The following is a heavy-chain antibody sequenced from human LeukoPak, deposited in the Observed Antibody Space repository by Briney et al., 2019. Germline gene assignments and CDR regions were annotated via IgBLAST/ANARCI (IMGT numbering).Heavy chain of an antibody. CDR1: GGSINSYY. CDR3: AGAYSSGLFDN. CDR2: IYYSGGT. D-gene: IGHD6-19*01. V-gene: IGHV4-59*08. Sequence: SETLSLTCTVSGGSINSYYWNWIRQPPGKGLERIGDIYYSGGTNYNPSLKSRVIISLDTSKNQFSLNLRSVTAADTAVYYCAGAYSSGLFDNWGQGTLVTVSS. J-gene: IGHJ4*02.